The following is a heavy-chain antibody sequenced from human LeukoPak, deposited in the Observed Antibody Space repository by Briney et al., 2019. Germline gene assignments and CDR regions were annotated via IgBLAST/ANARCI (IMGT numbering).Heavy chain of an antibody. J-gene: IGHJ4*02. Sequence: SETLSLTCTVSGGSISSYYWSWIRQPAGKGPEWIGRLYNSGSTNYNPSLKSRVTMSVDTSKNQFSLKLSSVTAADTAVYYCARDVMSSHGWYFDYWGQGTLVTVSS. CDR1: GGSISSYY. D-gene: IGHD6-19*01. CDR3: ARDVMSSHGWYFDY. V-gene: IGHV4-4*07. CDR2: LYNSGST.